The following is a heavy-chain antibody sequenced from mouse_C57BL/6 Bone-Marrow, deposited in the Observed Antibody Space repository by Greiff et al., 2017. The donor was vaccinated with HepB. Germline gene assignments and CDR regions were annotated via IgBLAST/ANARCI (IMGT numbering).Heavy chain of an antibody. J-gene: IGHJ4*01. CDR3: VRTTVVARDYAMDY. Sequence: EVKVVESGGGLVQPKGSLKLSCAASGFSFNTYAMNWVRQAPGKGLEWVARIRSKSNNYATYYADSVKDRFTISRDDSESMLYLQMNNLKTEDTAMYYCVRTTVVARDYAMDYWGQGTSVTVSS. D-gene: IGHD1-1*01. V-gene: IGHV10-1*01. CDR2: IRSKSNNYAT. CDR1: GFSFNTYA.